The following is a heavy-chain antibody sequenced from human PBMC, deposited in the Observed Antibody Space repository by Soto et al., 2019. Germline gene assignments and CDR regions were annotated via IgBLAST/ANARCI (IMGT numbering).Heavy chain of an antibody. D-gene: IGHD2-21*01. V-gene: IGHV1-3*01. CDR2: INAGNGNT. Sequence: ASVKVSCKASGYTFTSYAMHWVRQAPGQRLEWMGWINAGNGNTKYSQKFQGRVTITRDTSASTAYMELSSLRSEDTAVYYCARVGCGGDCLDYWGQGTLVTVSS. J-gene: IGHJ4*02. CDR3: ARVGCGGDCLDY. CDR1: GYTFTSYA.